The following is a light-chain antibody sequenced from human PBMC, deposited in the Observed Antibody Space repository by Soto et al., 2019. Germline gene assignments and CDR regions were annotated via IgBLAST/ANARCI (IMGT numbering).Light chain of an antibody. CDR3: QRYNCAPRT. CDR2: AAS. V-gene: IGKV1-27*01. Sequence: DIQMTQSPSSLSASVGDRVTITCRASQGISSYIDWYQQKPGQVPKLVIYAASTLQSGVTSRFSGSRSGTDFTLTLSSLQPADVATYYCQRYNCAPRTFGQVTNVEIK. CDR1: QGISSY. J-gene: IGKJ1*01.